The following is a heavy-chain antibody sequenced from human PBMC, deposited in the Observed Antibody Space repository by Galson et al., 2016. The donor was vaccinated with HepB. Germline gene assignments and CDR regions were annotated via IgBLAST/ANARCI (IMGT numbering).Heavy chain of an antibody. CDR1: GDSVSSNSAA. D-gene: IGHD6-25*01. V-gene: IGHV6-1*01. CDR2: TYYRSKWYN. J-gene: IGHJ4*02. CDR3: AGEGASGYALDY. Sequence: CAISGDSVSSNSAAWNLIRQSPSRGLEWLGRTYYRSKWYNDYAESVKSRITINPDTSKNQFSLQLHSVTPDDTAFYYCAGEGASGYALDYWGQGTLVTVAS.